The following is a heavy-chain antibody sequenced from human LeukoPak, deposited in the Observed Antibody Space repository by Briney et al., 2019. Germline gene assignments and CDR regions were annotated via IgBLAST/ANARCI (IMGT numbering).Heavy chain of an antibody. Sequence: ASVKVSCKAPGGTFSSYAISWVRQAPGQGLEWMGLINPSGGSTRYAQKFQGRVTMTRDMSTSTVYMELSSLRSEDTAVYYCASEPINYYDSSGQNYWGQGTLVTVSS. J-gene: IGHJ4*02. D-gene: IGHD3-22*01. V-gene: IGHV1-46*01. CDR1: GGTFSSYA. CDR3: ASEPINYYDSSGQNY. CDR2: INPSGGST.